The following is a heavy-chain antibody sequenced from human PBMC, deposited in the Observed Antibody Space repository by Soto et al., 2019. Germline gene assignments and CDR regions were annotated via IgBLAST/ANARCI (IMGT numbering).Heavy chain of an antibody. CDR2: IYSGGST. D-gene: IGHD3-22*01. V-gene: IGHV3-53*01. J-gene: IGHJ6*02. Sequence: GGSLRLSCAASGFTVSSNYMSWVRQAPGKGLEWVSVIYSGGSTYYADSVKGRFTISRDNSKNTLYLQMNSLRAEDTAVYYCARDRLTYYDSSGYPSDYYYYGMDVWGQGTTVTVSS. CDR3: ARDRLTYYDSSGYPSDYYYYGMDV. CDR1: GFTVSSNY.